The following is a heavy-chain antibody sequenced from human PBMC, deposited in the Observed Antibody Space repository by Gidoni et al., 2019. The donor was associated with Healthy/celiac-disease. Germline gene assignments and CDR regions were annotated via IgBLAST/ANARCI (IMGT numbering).Heavy chain of an antibody. CDR1: GFTLTGNG. D-gene: IGHD3-10*01. CDR2: IWYDGSNK. V-gene: IGHV3-33*01. J-gene: IGHJ4*02. Sequence: QVQLGESGGGVVQHGRSLRLSWAPAGFTLTGNGMHWVRQAPGKGLEWVSVIWYDGSNKYYADSVKGRFTISSDNSKTTLYLQMNSLRAEDTAVYYCARSGLLWFGELAFDYWGQGTLVTVSS. CDR3: ARSGLLWFGELAFDY.